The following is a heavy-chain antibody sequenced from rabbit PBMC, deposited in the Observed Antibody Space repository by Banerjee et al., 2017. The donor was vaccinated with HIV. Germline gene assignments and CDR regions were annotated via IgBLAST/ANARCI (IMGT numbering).Heavy chain of an antibody. V-gene: IGHV1S40*01. D-gene: IGHD8-1*01. J-gene: IGHJ6*01. CDR3: ARDTASSFSSYGMDL. Sequence: QSLEESGGDLVKPGASLTLTCTASGVSFSGDSYMCWVRQAPGKGLEWVVCIDAGSSGFTYFANWAKGRFTISKTSSTTVTLQMTSLTAADTATYFCARDTASSFSSYGMDLWGPGTSSPS. CDR2: IDAGSSGFT. CDR1: GVSFSGDSY.